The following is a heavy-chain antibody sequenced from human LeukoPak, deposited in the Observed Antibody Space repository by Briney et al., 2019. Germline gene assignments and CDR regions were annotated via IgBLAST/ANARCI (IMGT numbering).Heavy chain of an antibody. CDR3: AREHTGGILTGYYPYYFDY. J-gene: IGHJ4*02. D-gene: IGHD3-9*01. V-gene: IGHV3-7*03. CDR1: GFTFSSYG. Sequence: GRSLRLSCAASGFTFSSYGMHWVRQAPGKGLEWVANIKQDGSEKYYVDSVKGRFTISRDNAKNSLYLQMNSLRAEDTAVYYCAREHTGGILTGYYPYYFDYWGQGTLVTVS. CDR2: IKQDGSEK.